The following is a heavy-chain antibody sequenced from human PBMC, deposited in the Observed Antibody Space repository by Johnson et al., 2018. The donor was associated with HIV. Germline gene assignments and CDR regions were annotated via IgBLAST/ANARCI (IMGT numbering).Heavy chain of an antibody. CDR3: TRDRYRIAPRAFDI. CDR1: GFTFGDYA. D-gene: IGHD6-13*01. Sequence: EKLVESGGGLVQPGRSLRLSCTASGFTFGDYAMSWFRQAPGKGLEWVGFIRGYTFGGTTEYAASVKGKFTISRDDFKSIAYLQMNSLKTEDTAVYYCTRDRYRIAPRAFDIWGQGTKVTGSS. CDR2: IRGYTFGGTT. V-gene: IGHV3-49*03. J-gene: IGHJ3*02.